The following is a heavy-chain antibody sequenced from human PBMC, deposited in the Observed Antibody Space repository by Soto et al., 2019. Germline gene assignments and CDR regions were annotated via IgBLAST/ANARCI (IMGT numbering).Heavy chain of an antibody. D-gene: IGHD1-26*01. J-gene: IGHJ5*02. V-gene: IGHV3-21*01. CDR3: ARDLLAGQQLVIPWFHP. CDR2: IFTRSSQI. Sequence: GGSLRLSCTASGFAFSSFNMNWVRQAPGKGLEWVSSIFTRSSQIYYADSVKGRFTISRDDAKNSLFLQMNSLSVEDTAVYYCARDLLAGQQLVIPWFHPRGQGTLVTAPS. CDR1: GFAFSSFN.